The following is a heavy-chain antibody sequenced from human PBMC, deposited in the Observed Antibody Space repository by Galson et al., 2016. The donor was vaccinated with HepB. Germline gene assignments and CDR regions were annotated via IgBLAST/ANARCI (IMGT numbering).Heavy chain of an antibody. D-gene: IGHD6-19*01. Sequence: GAEVKEPGEPLRISCETSGYTFRHFWIAWVRQMPGKGLEWMGMIYPGDFDTRYNPSFQGLVTISADTSLGTTFLQWSSLEAWDSAIYYCARRGNNSVTGYCGQGTQVSVSS. CDR3: ARRGNNSVTGY. V-gene: IGHV5-51*01. CDR2: IYPGDFDT. J-gene: IGHJ4*02. CDR1: GYTFRHFW.